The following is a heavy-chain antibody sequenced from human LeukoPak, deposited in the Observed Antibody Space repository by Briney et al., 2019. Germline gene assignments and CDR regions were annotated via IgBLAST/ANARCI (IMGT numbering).Heavy chain of an antibody. CDR3: ARQGGVGATAFDDD. J-gene: IGHJ4*02. D-gene: IGHD1-26*01. Sequence: PSETLSLTCTVSGGSISSSSYYWGWIRQPPGKGLDWIGSIYYSGSTYYNPSLKSRVTLPIDTSKNQSSLKLSSVTAADTAVYYCARQGGVGATAFDDDWGQGTLVTVSS. CDR1: GGSISSSSYY. CDR2: IYYSGST. V-gene: IGHV4-39*01.